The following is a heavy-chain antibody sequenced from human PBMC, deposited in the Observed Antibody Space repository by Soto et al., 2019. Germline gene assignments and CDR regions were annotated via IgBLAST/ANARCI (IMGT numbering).Heavy chain of an antibody. Sequence: PGGSLRLSCAASGFTFSSYAMHWVRQAPGKGLEWVAVISYDGSNKYYADSVKGRFTISRDNSKNTLYLQMNSLRAEDTAVYYCARSGYCSSTSCYTSFDYWGQGTLVTVSS. D-gene: IGHD2-2*02. J-gene: IGHJ4*02. V-gene: IGHV3-30-3*01. CDR3: ARSGYCSSTSCYTSFDY. CDR2: ISYDGSNK. CDR1: GFTFSSYA.